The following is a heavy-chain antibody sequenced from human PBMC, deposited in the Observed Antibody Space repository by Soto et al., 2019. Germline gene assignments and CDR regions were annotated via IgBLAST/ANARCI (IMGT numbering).Heavy chain of an antibody. CDR1: GFTFSSYG. J-gene: IGHJ4*02. V-gene: IGHV3-30*18. D-gene: IGHD6-6*01. CDR2: ISYDGSNK. CDR3: AKDRVGSAYVQSILDY. Sequence: QVQLVESGGGVVQPGRSLRLSCAASGFTFSSYGMHWVRQAPGKGLEWVAVISYDGSNKYYADSVKCRFTISRDNSKNTLYLHMNSLRAEDTAVYYCAKDRVGSAYVQSILDYWGQGTLVTVSS.